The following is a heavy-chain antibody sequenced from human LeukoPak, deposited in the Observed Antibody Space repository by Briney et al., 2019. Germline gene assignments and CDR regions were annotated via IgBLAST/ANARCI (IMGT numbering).Heavy chain of an antibody. Sequence: EASVKVSCKASGYTFTSYGISWVRQAPGQGLEWMGWMNPNSGNTGYAQKFQGRVTMTRNTSISTAYMELSSLRSEDTAVYYCARGGGYYDSTENADYWGQGTLVTVSS. CDR2: MNPNSGNT. D-gene: IGHD3-22*01. CDR1: GYTFTSYG. V-gene: IGHV1-8*02. CDR3: ARGGGYYDSTENADY. J-gene: IGHJ4*02.